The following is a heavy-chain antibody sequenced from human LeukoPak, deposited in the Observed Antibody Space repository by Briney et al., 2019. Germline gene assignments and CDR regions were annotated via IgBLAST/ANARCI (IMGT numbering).Heavy chain of an antibody. V-gene: IGHV3-23*01. CDR1: GFTFSSYA. Sequence: AGGSLRLSCAASGFTFSSYAMSWVRQAPGKGLEWVSAISGSGGSTYYADSVKGRFTISRDNSKNTLYLQMNSLRAEDTAVYYCAKGLRGYLEWLLYAYYFDYWGQGTLATVSS. J-gene: IGHJ4*02. CDR3: AKGLRGYLEWLLYAYYFDY. D-gene: IGHD3-3*01. CDR2: ISGSGGST.